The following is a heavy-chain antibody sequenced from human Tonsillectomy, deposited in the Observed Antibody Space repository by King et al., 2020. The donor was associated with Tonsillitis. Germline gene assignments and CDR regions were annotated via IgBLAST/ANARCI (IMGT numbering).Heavy chain of an antibody. D-gene: IGHD1-26*01. CDR2: LYYTGST. CDR1: GGFISSTSYY. J-gene: IGHJ4*02. Sequence: QLQESGPGLVKPSETLSLTCAVSGGFISSTSYYWGWVRQPPGKGLEWIVNLYYTGSTYYNPSLRSRVTISVDTSKNQFSLKLSSVTAADTAVYYCARRLIVGPTPFDYWGQGTLVTVSS. V-gene: IGHV4-39*01. CDR3: ARRLIVGPTPFDY.